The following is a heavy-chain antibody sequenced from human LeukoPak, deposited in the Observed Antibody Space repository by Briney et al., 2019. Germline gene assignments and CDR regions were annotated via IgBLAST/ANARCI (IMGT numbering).Heavy chain of an antibody. Sequence: PGGSLRLSCAASGFTFSSYSMNWVRQAPGKGLEWVSSISSSSSYIYYADSVKGRFTISRDNAKNSLYLQMNSLRAEDTAVYYCARERQYQLLGDYLDAFDIWGQGTMVTVSS. J-gene: IGHJ3*02. D-gene: IGHD2-2*01. CDR3: ARERQYQLLGDYLDAFDI. V-gene: IGHV3-21*01. CDR1: GFTFSSYS. CDR2: ISSSSSYI.